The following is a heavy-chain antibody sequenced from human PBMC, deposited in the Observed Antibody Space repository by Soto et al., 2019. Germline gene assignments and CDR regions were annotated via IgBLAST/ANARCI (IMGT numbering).Heavy chain of an antibody. Sequence: VGSLRLSCAGSGFTFSSYAMSWVRQAPGKGLEWVSAIGGSGGSTYYTNSVKGRFTISRENPKNTLYLKMNSLRAEYTAVYYCAYSGSGADYYYDRMDVWGQGTTVTVS. CDR3: AYSGSGADYYYDRMDV. D-gene: IGHD3-10*01. V-gene: IGHV3-23*01. CDR2: IGGSGGST. J-gene: IGHJ6*02. CDR1: GFTFSSYA.